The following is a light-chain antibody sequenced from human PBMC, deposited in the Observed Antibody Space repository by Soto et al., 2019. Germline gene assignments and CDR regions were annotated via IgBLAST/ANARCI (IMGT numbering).Light chain of an antibody. CDR3: QRYNIAPFT. CDR1: QGIRNY. CDR2: AAS. J-gene: IGKJ3*01. Sequence: DIQMTQSPSPLSASVGDRVTITCRASQGIRNYLAWYQQKPGKPPKLLIYAASTLQAGVPSRFSGSGSGTDFTLPISSLQPDDVATYYCQRYNIAPFTFGPGTKVDL. V-gene: IGKV1-27*01.